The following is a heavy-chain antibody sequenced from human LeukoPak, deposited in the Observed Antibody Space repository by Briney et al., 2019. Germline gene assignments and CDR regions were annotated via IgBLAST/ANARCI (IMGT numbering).Heavy chain of an antibody. J-gene: IGHJ4*02. Sequence: SQTLSLTCTVSGGSISSGGYYWSWIRQPPGKGLEWIGYIYHSGSTYYNPSLKSRVTISVDRSKNQFSLKLSSVTAADTAVYYWAKQRGVGRYSYVYGSDYGGQGPRVPVP. CDR3: AKQRGVGRYSYVYGSDY. CDR1: GGSISSGGYY. V-gene: IGHV4-30-2*01. D-gene: IGHD5-18*01. CDR2: IYHSGST.